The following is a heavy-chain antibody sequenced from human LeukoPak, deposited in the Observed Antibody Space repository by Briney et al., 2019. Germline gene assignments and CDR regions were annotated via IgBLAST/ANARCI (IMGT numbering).Heavy chain of an antibody. CDR1: GFIFSNYE. CDR2: ISSTCSDI. D-gene: IGHD1-26*01. Sequence: QTGGSLRFSCAGCGFIFSNYEMNWVRQAPGKGLEWGSYISSTCSDIYYADSVKGRFTITRDNAENSLYLQMNRLRAEDPAVYYCARDLPTGTYRAYFDNWGQGTLVTVSS. J-gene: IGHJ4*02. CDR3: ARDLPTGTYRAYFDN. V-gene: IGHV3-48*03.